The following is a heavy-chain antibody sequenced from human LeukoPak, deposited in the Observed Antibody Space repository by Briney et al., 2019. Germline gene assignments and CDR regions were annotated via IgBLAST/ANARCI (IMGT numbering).Heavy chain of an antibody. V-gene: IGHV3-30-3*01. Sequence: GGSLRLSCAASGFTFSSQAMHWVRQAPGKGLEWVAVISNDGSNKYYADSVKGRFTISRDNSKNTLYLQMNSLRAEDTAVYYCAKGMRGGYSSGWYSGNWFDPWGQGTLVTVSS. CDR2: ISNDGSNK. D-gene: IGHD6-19*01. CDR3: AKGMRGGYSSGWYSGNWFDP. J-gene: IGHJ5*02. CDR1: GFTFSSQA.